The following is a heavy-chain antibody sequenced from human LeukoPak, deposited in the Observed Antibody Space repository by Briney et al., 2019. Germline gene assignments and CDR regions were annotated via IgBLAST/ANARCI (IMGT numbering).Heavy chain of an antibody. J-gene: IGHJ6*03. CDR2: LIPIFATT. Sequence: SVKVSCKASGGTFSGHAISWVRQAPGQGLEWMGGLIPIFATTNYTQRFQGRLQITTDDSTATAYMELSSLRSEDTAVYYCAGGDPFNYYMDVWGKGTTVTV. CDR3: AGGDPFNYYMDV. V-gene: IGHV1-69*05. CDR1: GGTFSGHA. D-gene: IGHD2-21*01.